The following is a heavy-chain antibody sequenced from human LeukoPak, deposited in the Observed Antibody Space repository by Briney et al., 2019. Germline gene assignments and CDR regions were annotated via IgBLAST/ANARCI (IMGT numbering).Heavy chain of an antibody. D-gene: IGHD6-19*01. CDR2: ISWNSGSI. CDR1: GFTFDDYA. V-gene: IGHV3-9*01. J-gene: IGHJ5*02. Sequence: AGGSLRLSCAASGFTFDDYAMHWVRQAPGKGLEWGSGISWNSGSIGYAGSVKGRFTISRDNAKNSLYLQMNSLRAEDTALYYCAKDRIFRAVAGTGNWFDPWGQGTLVTVSS. CDR3: AKDRIFRAVAGTGNWFDP.